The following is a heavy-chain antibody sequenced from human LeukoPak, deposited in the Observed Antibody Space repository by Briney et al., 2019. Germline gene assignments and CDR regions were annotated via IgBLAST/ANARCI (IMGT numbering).Heavy chain of an antibody. D-gene: IGHD4-23*01. V-gene: IGHV4-39*07. Sequence: KPSETLSLTCTVYSGSISSSRYYWGWIRQPPGKGLEWIGSISYSGSTYYNPSLKSRVTISVDTSKNQFSLKVSSVTAADTAVYYCARLTRRWYSDYWGQGTLVTVSS. CDR1: SGSISSSRYY. CDR3: ARLTRRWYSDY. CDR2: ISYSGST. J-gene: IGHJ4*02.